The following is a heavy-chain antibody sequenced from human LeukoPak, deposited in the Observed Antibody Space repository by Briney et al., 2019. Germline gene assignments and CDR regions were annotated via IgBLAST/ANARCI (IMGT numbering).Heavy chain of an antibody. CDR3: ARSSRLTFDY. V-gene: IGHV3-11*04. Sequence: GGSLRLSCAASGFTFSDYYMSWIRQAPGKGLEWVSYISSGSTIYYADSVKGRFTISRDNAKNSLYLQMNSLRAEDTAVYYCARSSRLTFDYWGQGTLVTVSS. CDR1: GFTFSDYY. CDR2: ISSGSTI. J-gene: IGHJ4*02. D-gene: IGHD6-6*01.